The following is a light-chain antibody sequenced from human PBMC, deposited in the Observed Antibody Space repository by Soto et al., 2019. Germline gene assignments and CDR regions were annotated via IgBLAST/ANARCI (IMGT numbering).Light chain of an antibody. Sequence: EIVLTPSPATLSLSPGERATLSCRASRSFASSYLAWYQHKPGQAPRLLIYAASSRATGIPDRFSGSGSGTDFTLTISRLEPEDFAVYYCQQYHSSPLTFGQGTKVDIK. CDR1: RSFASSY. V-gene: IGKV3-20*01. J-gene: IGKJ1*01. CDR2: AAS. CDR3: QQYHSSPLT.